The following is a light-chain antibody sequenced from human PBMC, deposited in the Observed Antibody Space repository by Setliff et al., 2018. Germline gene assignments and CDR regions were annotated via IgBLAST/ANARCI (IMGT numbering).Light chain of an antibody. J-gene: IGLJ1*01. CDR3: NAYASDTTYV. CDR2: GVS. V-gene: IGLV2-14*03. Sequence: QSALTPPASVSGSPGQSITISCSGTSSDVGSYDLVSWYQQHPGKAPKLIIYGVSDRPSGVSSRFSGSKSGNTAYLTISGLRTEDEAEYYCNAYASDTTYVFGSGTKVTVL. CDR1: SSDVGSYDL.